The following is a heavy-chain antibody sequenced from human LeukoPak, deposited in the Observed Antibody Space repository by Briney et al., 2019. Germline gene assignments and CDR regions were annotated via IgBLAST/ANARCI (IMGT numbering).Heavy chain of an antibody. V-gene: IGHV3-7*03. CDR1: GFTFSSYW. CDR2: IKQDESEK. Sequence: GGSLRLSCVASGFTFSSYWMSWVRQAPGKGLEWVANIKQDESEKYYVDSVKGRFTISRDNAKNSLYLQMNSLRAEDTAVYYCAKTAGIAAAADFDYWGQGTLVTVSS. D-gene: IGHD6-13*01. CDR3: AKTAGIAAAADFDY. J-gene: IGHJ4*02.